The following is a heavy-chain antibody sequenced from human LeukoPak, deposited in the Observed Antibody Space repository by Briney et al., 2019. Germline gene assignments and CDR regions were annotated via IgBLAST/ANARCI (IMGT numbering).Heavy chain of an antibody. CDR2: VYTSGGT. V-gene: IGHV4-59*01. D-gene: IGHD3-10*01. J-gene: IGHJ4*02. CDR1: GTSTNSYY. CDR3: ARSDITMVRGFDY. Sequence: SETLSLTCSVSGTSTNSYYWSWIRLPPGQGLEWIGCVYTSGGTTYNPSLKSRVTISVDTSRSQVSLKLSSVTAADTAVYYCARSDITMVRGFDYWGQGTLVTVSS.